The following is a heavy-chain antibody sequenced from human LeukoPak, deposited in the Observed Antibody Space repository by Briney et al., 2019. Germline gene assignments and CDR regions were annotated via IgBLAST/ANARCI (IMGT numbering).Heavy chain of an antibody. CDR2: IIPIFGTA. CDR3: ASTHRAYYGSGSASY. Sequence: SVKVSCKASGGTFSSYAISWVRQAPGQGLEWMGGIIPIFGTANYAQKFQGRVTITADESTSTAYMELSSLRSEDTAVYYCASTHRAYYGSGSASYWGQGTLVTVSS. V-gene: IGHV1-69*01. J-gene: IGHJ4*02. CDR1: GGTFSSYA. D-gene: IGHD3-10*01.